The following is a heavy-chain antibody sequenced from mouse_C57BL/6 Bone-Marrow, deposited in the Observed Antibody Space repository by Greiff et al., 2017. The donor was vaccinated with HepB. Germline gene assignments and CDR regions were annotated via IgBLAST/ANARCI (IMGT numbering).Heavy chain of an antibody. Sequence: EVQVVESGGGLVQPGGSMKLSCVASGFTFSNYWMNWVRQSPEKGLEWVAQIRLKSDNYATHYAESVKGRFTISRDDSKSSVYLQMNNLSAEDTGIYYCTGARLLRSIAYWGQGTLVTVSA. CDR3: TGARLLRSIAY. CDR1: GFTFSNYW. J-gene: IGHJ3*01. CDR2: IRLKSDNYAT. D-gene: IGHD1-1*01. V-gene: IGHV6-3*01.